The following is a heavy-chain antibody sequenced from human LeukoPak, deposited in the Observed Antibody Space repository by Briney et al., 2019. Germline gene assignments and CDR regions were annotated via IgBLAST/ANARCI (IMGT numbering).Heavy chain of an antibody. CDR1: GFTFSDHY. CDR2: IYQSGST. Sequence: GSLRLSCAASGFTFSDHYMDWVRQPPGKGLEWIGEIYQSGSTNYSPSLKSRVTISVDKSKNQVSLKLSSVTAADTAVYYCARDPHSGNALTDYWGQGALVTVSS. V-gene: IGHV4-4*02. D-gene: IGHD5-12*01. J-gene: IGHJ4*02. CDR3: ARDPHSGNALTDY.